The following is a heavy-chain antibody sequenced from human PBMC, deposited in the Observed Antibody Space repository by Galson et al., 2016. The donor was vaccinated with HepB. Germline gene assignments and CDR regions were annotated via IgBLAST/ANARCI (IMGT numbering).Heavy chain of an antibody. Sequence: TLSLTCTVSGGSISSGSPCWSWIRQPAGKGLDWIGLIYDSGSTNYNPSLKSRVSISRDTSQNQISLKMKSVTAADTAMYYCSRTRWDYDVFDMWGQGTMVTVSS. J-gene: IGHJ3*02. CDR1: GGSISSGSPC. D-gene: IGHD1-26*01. V-gene: IGHV4-61*02. CDR2: IYDSGST. CDR3: SRTRWDYDVFDM.